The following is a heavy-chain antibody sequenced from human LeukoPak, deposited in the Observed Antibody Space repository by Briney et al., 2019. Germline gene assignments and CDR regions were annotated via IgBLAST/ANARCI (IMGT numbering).Heavy chain of an antibody. CDR2: INHSGST. V-gene: IGHV4-34*01. J-gene: IGHJ4*02. CDR3: ARGPLLRYFDWSTSPPPDY. D-gene: IGHD3-9*01. Sequence: PSETLSLTCAVYGGSFSGYYWSWIRQPPGKGLEWIGEINHSGSTNYNPSLKSRVTISVDTSKNQFSLKLSPVTAADTAVYYCARGPLLRYFDWSTSPPPDYWGQGTLVTVSS. CDR1: GGSFSGYY.